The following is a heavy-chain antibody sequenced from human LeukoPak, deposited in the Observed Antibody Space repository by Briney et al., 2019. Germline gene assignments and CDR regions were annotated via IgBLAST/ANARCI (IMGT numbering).Heavy chain of an antibody. D-gene: IGHD4-17*01. CDR3: ASHYGDFNESPLDY. J-gene: IGHJ4*02. Sequence: GGSLRLSCAASGFTFSSYWMSWVRQAPGKGLEWVANIKQDGSEKYYVDSVKGRFTISRDNAKNSLYLQMNSLRAEDTAVYYCASHYGDFNESPLDYWGQGTLVTVSS. V-gene: IGHV3-7*03. CDR1: GFTFSSYW. CDR2: IKQDGSEK.